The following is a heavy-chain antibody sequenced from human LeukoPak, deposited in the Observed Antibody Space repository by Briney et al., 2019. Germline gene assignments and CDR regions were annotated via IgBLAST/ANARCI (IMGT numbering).Heavy chain of an antibody. V-gene: IGHV3-23*01. CDR2: ISASGGST. CDR1: EFTFSSYA. Sequence: PGGSLRLSCAASEFTFSSYAMQWVRQAPGKGLEWVSGISASGGSTYYADSVKGRFTISRDNSKNTLYLQMNSLRAEDTAVYYCAKDLLRFLEWPEGMDVWGQGTTVTVSS. D-gene: IGHD3-3*01. J-gene: IGHJ6*02. CDR3: AKDLLRFLEWPEGMDV.